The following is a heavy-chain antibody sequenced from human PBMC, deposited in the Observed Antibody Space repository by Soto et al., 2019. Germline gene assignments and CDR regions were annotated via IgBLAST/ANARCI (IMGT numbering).Heavy chain of an antibody. Sequence: SETLSLTCTVSGGSISSYYWSWIRQPPGKGLEWIGYIYYSGSTNYNPSLKSRVTISVDTSKNQFSLKLSSVTAADTAVYYCARVSSGWYFEFDYWGQGTLVTVSS. V-gene: IGHV4-59*01. D-gene: IGHD6-19*01. J-gene: IGHJ4*02. CDR1: GGSISSYY. CDR2: IYYSGST. CDR3: ARVSSGWYFEFDY.